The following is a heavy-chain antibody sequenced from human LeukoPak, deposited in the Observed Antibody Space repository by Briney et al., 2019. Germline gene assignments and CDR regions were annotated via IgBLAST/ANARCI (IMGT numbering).Heavy chain of an antibody. J-gene: IGHJ4*02. Sequence: PGGSLRLSCAASGFTFSVFSIHWGRQAPDKGLEWVAVMSYGGRNAYYADSVKGRFTFSRDNSKNTVYLQMNSLRVDDTAVYYCAKVQLERRELLPNLYCWSRGTLVTVSS. CDR3: AKVQLERRELLPNLYC. CDR2: MSYGGRNA. CDR1: GFTFSVFS. V-gene: IGHV3-30*18. D-gene: IGHD1-1*01.